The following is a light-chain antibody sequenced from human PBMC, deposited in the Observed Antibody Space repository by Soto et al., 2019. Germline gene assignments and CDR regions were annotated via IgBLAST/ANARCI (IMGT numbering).Light chain of an antibody. J-gene: IGKJ1*01. V-gene: IGKV3-15*01. CDR3: QHYNNWPPWT. Sequence: EILSTQSPDILSVSPGERATLSCRASQSVSIRLAWYQQKPGQAPRLLIYDASTRATGIPARFSGSGSGTEFTLTISSLQAEDFAIYYCQHYNNWPPWTFGQGTKVDIK. CDR2: DAS. CDR1: QSVSIR.